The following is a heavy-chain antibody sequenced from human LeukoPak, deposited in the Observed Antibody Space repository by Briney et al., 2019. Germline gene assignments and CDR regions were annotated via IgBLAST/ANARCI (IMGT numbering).Heavy chain of an antibody. J-gene: IGHJ5*02. Sequence: SETLSLTCTVSGYSISSGYYWGWIRQPPGKGLEWIGSIYHSGSTYYNPSLKSRVTISVDTSKNQFSLKLSSVTAADTAVYYCARDHVVVVPAAITAGGWFDPWGQGTLVTVSS. V-gene: IGHV4-38-2*02. CDR1: GYSISSGYY. CDR3: ARDHVVVVPAAITAGGWFDP. D-gene: IGHD2-2*02. CDR2: IYHSGST.